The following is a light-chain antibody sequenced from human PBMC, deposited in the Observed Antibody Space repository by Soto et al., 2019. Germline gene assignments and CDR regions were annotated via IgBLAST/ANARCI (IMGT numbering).Light chain of an antibody. J-gene: IGKJ5*01. CDR3: QQYGSPPIT. Sequence: PGERATLSCRASQSVSSSNFAWYQQKPAQAPRLLIYDASNRATGTPDRFSGSGSGTDFTLTISRLEPEDFAVYYCQQYGSPPITFGQGTRLEIK. CDR2: DAS. V-gene: IGKV3-20*01. CDR1: QSVSSSN.